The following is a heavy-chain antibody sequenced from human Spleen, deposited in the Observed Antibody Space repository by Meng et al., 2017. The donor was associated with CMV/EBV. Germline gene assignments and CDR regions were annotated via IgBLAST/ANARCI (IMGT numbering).Heavy chain of an antibody. CDR2: LRYDGISK. V-gene: IGHV3-30*02. J-gene: IGHJ4*02. CDR1: GFDFYTYS. D-gene: IGHD6-6*01. Sequence: GESLKISCATSGFDFYTYSMDWVRQAPGRGLEWVAFLRYDGISKYYADSVKGRFTISRDNSKNTLYLQMNSLRDEDTAVYYCAKDRSSSSFFDYWGQGALVTVSS. CDR3: AKDRSSSSFFDY.